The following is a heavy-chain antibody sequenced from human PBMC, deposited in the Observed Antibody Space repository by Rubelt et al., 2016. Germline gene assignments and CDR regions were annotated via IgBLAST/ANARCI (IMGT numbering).Heavy chain of an antibody. J-gene: IGHJ5*02. CDR1: GYTFTSYG. CDR2: ISAYNGNT. Sequence: QVQLVQSGAEVKKPGASVKVSCKASGYTFTSYGISWVRQAPGQGLEWMGWISAYNGNTNYAQKLQGRVTMSTDTSTSTAYMELRSLRSDDTAVYYCAVTTMVRGVIIKHPIRFDPWGQGTLVTVSS. V-gene: IGHV1-18*01. D-gene: IGHD3-10*01. CDR3: AVTTMVRGVIIKHPIRFDP.